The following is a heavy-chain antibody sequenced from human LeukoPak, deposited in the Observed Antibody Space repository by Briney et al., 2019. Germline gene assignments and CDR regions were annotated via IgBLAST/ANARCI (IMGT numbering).Heavy chain of an antibody. J-gene: IGHJ4*02. D-gene: IGHD3-10*01. CDR1: GGSISSSSYY. Sequence: DPSETLSLTCTVSGGSISSSSYYWGWLRQPPGKGPEWIGSIYYSGSTYYNPSLKSRVTISVDTSKNQFSLKLSSVTAADTAVYYCAILWFGELLYGDDSWGQGTLVTVSS. CDR2: IYYSGST. CDR3: AILWFGELLYGDDS. V-gene: IGHV4-39*01.